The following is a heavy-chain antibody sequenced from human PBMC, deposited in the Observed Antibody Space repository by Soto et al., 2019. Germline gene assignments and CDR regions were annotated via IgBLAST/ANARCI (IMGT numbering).Heavy chain of an antibody. Sequence: GGSLRLSCAASGFTVSSNYMSWVRQAPGKGLEWVSVIYSGGSTYYADSVKGRFTISRDNSKNRLYLQMNSLRAEDTAVYYCALIWFGETTTTGFDPWGQGTLVTVSS. D-gene: IGHD3-10*01. J-gene: IGHJ5*02. CDR2: IYSGGST. CDR3: ALIWFGETTTTGFDP. CDR1: GFTVSSNY. V-gene: IGHV3-66*01.